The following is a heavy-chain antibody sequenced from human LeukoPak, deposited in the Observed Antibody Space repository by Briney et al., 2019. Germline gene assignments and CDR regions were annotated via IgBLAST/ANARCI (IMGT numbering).Heavy chain of an antibody. CDR2: IYYSGST. J-gene: IGHJ6*02. V-gene: IGHV4-59*01. Sequence: SETLSLTCSVSGDSISSYYWSWIRQPPGKGLEWIGNIYYSGSTNYNPSLRSRVTISVDTSKNQCSLKLSSMTAADTAVYYCARGGDPHYGMDVWGQGTTVTVSS. D-gene: IGHD2-21*01. CDR3: ARGGDPHYGMDV. CDR1: GDSISSYY.